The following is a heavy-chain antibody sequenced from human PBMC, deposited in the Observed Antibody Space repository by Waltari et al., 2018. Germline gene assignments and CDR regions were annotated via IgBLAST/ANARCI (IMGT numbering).Heavy chain of an antibody. CDR2: IYWNDDK. J-gene: IGHJ5*02. CDR3: AHRPIEYSSVMWFDP. Sequence: QITLKESGPTLVKPTQTLTLTCTFSGFSLSTSGVGVGWIRQPPGKALEWLALIYWNDDKRYSPYLKSRLTITKDTSKNQVVLTMTNMDPVDTATYYCAHRPIEYSSVMWFDPWGQGTLVTVSS. CDR1: GFSLSTSGVG. V-gene: IGHV2-5*01. D-gene: IGHD6-6*01.